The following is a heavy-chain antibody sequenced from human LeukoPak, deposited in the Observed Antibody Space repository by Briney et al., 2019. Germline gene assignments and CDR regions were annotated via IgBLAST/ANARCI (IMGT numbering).Heavy chain of an antibody. CDR3: AREGEGRVYYDFWSGYHYNWFNP. CDR1: GFTFSSYS. Sequence: GGSLRLSCAASGFTFSSYSMNWVRQAPGKGLEWVSSITSSSSYIYYADSVKGRFTISRDNAKNSLYLQMNSLRAEDTAVYYCAREGEGRVYYDFWSGYHYNWFNPWGQGTLVTVSS. J-gene: IGHJ5*02. CDR2: ITSSSSYI. V-gene: IGHV3-21*01. D-gene: IGHD3-3*01.